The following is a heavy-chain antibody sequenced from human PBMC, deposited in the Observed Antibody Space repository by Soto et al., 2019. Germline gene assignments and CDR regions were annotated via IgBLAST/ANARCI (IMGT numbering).Heavy chain of an antibody. CDR2: ISYAGSNK. V-gene: IGHV3-30-3*01. CDR3: ARDPSSSGYYSFDYAFDI. CDR1: GFTFSSYA. Sequence: QVQLVESGGGVVQPGRSLRLSCAASGFTFSSYAMHWVRQAPGKGLEWVAVISYAGSNKYYADSVKGRFTISRDNSKNTLYLQMNSLRAEDTAVYYCARDPSSSGYYSFDYAFDIWGQGSMVTVSS. D-gene: IGHD3-22*01. J-gene: IGHJ3*02.